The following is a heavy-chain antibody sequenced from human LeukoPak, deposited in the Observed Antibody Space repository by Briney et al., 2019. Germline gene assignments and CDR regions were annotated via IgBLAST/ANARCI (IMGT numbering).Heavy chain of an antibody. D-gene: IGHD6-19*01. CDR1: GGSISSYY. CDR3: ARSTYSSGWQDFDY. J-gene: IGHJ4*02. Sequence: SETLSLTCTVSGGSISSYYWSWIRQPAGTGLEWIGRIYTSGSTNYNPSLKSRVTMSVDTSKNQFSLKLSSVTAADTAVYYCARSTYSSGWQDFDYWGQGTLVTVSS. V-gene: IGHV4-4*07. CDR2: IYTSGST.